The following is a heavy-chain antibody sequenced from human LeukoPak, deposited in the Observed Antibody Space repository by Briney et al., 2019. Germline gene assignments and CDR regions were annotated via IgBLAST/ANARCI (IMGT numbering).Heavy chain of an antibody. CDR2: ISSSGSTI. J-gene: IGHJ6*03. Sequence: PGGSLRLSCAASGFTFSSYEMNWVRQAPGKGLEWVSYISSSGSTIYYADSVKGRFTISRDNSKNTLYLQMNSLRAEDTAVYYCVRGYYYYMDVWGKGTTVTVSS. CDR3: VRGYYYYMDV. CDR1: GFTFSSYE. D-gene: IGHD3-10*01. V-gene: IGHV3-48*03.